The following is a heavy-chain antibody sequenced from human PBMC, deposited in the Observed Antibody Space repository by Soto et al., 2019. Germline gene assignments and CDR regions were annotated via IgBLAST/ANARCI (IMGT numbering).Heavy chain of an antibody. Sequence: QVQLVQSGGGVIQPGTSLRLSCAASGITFTTYGMHWVRQTPGKGLEWVAVVSYDGSHKYYADSVKGRFTISRDDSKYTLYLQMNSLRVEDTAVYYCAKEMYPRTVLDSSSPWGDYWGQGTLVTVSS. J-gene: IGHJ4*02. CDR2: VSYDGSHK. V-gene: IGHV3-30*18. CDR1: GITFTTYG. CDR3: AKEMYPRTVLDSSSPWGDY. D-gene: IGHD6-6*01.